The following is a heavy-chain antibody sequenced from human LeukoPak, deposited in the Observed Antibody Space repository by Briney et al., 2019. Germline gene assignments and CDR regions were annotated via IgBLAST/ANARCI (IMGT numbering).Heavy chain of an antibody. CDR1: GGSMSSYY. CDR2: IYYRGST. CDR3: ARGARAGYNLEPFDY. V-gene: IGHV4-59*08. J-gene: IGHJ4*02. Sequence: SETLSLTCTVSGGSMSSYYWSWIRQPPGKGLEWVGYIYYRGSTKYNPSLKSRVTISVDTSKNQFSLKLGSVTAADTAVYYCARGARAGYNLEPFDYWGQGTLVTVSS. D-gene: IGHD5-24*01.